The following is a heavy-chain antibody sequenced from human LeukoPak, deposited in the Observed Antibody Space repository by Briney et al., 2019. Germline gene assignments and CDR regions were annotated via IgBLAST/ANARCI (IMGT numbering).Heavy chain of an antibody. D-gene: IGHD3-16*01. CDR1: GFIFRDFG. J-gene: IGHJ4*02. CDR2: IRYDESDK. Sequence: GGSLRLSCTASGFIFRDFGMHWVRQAPGKGLEWLAFIRYDESDKFYADSVKGRFTISRDNAKNSLYLQMNSLRAEDTAVYYCARAAENYGGRFDSWGQGTLVAVSS. CDR3: ARAAENYGGRFDS. V-gene: IGHV3-30*02.